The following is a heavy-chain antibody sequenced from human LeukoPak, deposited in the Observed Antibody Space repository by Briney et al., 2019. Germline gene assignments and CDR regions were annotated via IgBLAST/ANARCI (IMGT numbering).Heavy chain of an antibody. V-gene: IGHV3-23*01. Sequence: PGGSLRLSCAASGFTFDNYAMTWVRQAPGKGLEWVSGISGSGGSTYYADSVKGRFIISRDNSKNTLYLQMNSLRAEDTAVYYCARVEWPFRFDYWAREPWSPSPQ. CDR1: GFTFDNYA. J-gene: IGHJ4*02. D-gene: IGHD3-3*01. CDR3: ARVEWPFRFDY. CDR2: ISGSGGST.